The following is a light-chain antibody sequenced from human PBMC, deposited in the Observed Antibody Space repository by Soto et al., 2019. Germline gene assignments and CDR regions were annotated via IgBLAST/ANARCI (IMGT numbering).Light chain of an antibody. CDR1: QIISSW. Sequence: DIQMTQSPSTLSASVRERVTITCRASQIISSWLAWYQQKPGKAPNLLIYKASSLESGVPSRFSGSGSGTEFTFTISSLQPDDFATYYCQQYESYSVTFGQGTRLEIK. J-gene: IGKJ5*01. CDR2: KAS. CDR3: QQYESYSVT. V-gene: IGKV1-5*03.